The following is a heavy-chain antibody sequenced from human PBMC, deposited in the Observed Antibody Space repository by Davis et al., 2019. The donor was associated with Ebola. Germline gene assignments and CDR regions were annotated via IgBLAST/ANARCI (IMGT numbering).Heavy chain of an antibody. CDR2: INPNSGGT. V-gene: IGHV1-2*06. Sequence: ASVKVSCKASGYTFTGYYMHWVRQAPGQGLEWMGRINPNSGGTNYAQKFQGRVTMTRDTSISTAYMELSRLRSDDTAVYYCARESAVTTFYYGMDVWGKGTTVTVSS. CDR3: ARESAVTTFYYGMDV. J-gene: IGHJ6*04. D-gene: IGHD4-17*01. CDR1: GYTFTGYY.